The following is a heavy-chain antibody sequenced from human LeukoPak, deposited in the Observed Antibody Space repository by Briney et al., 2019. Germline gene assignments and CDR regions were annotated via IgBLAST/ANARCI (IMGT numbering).Heavy chain of an antibody. CDR3: ARECSGGSCYAALDY. CDR2: INSNGRST. V-gene: IGHV3-74*01. CDR1: GFTFSSYW. D-gene: IGHD2-15*01. Sequence: PGGSLRLSCAASGFTFSSYWMHWVRHAPGKGLVWVSRINSNGRSTSYADSVKGRFTISRDIAKTTLYLQMNSLRAEDTAVYYCARECSGGSCYAALDYWGQGTLVTVSS. J-gene: IGHJ4*02.